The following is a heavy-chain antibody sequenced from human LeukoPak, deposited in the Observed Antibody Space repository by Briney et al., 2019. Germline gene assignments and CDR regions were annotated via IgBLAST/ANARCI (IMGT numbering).Heavy chain of an antibody. CDR2: ISGSGGST. D-gene: IGHD2-2*01. CDR3: AKEGKDCSSTSCYTGKDV. J-gene: IGHJ6*04. Sequence: PGGSLRLSCAASGFTFSSYAMSWVRQAPGKGLEWVSAISGSGGSTYYADSVKGRFTISRDNSKNTLYLQMSSLRAEDTAVYYCAKEGKDCSSTSCYTGKDVWGKGTTVTVSS. CDR1: GFTFSSYA. V-gene: IGHV3-23*01.